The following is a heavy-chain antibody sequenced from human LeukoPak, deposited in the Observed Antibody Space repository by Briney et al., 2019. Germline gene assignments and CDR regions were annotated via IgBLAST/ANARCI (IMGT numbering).Heavy chain of an antibody. V-gene: IGHV4-34*01. J-gene: IGHJ6*03. CDR1: AGSFSGYY. CDR2: INHSGST. D-gene: IGHD2-8*01. CDR3: ARGMVPTSHTMDV. Sequence: SETLSLTCAVYAGSFSGYYWSWIRQPPGKGLEWIGEINHSGSTNYNPSLKSRVTISVDTSKNQFSLKLSSGTAADTAVYYCARGMVPTSHTMDVWGKGTTVTISS.